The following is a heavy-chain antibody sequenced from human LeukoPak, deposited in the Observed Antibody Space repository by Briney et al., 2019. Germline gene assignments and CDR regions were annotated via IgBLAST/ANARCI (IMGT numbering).Heavy chain of an antibody. CDR1: GRTFSSYA. D-gene: IGHD3-16*01. CDR2: IIPIFGTA. Sequence: SVKVSCKASGRTFSSYAISWVRQAPGQGLEWMGGIIPIFGTANYAQKFQGRVTITADKSTSTAYMELSSLRSEDTAVYYCARGTFATPFSWFDPWGQGTLVTVSS. CDR3: ARGTFATPFSWFDP. J-gene: IGHJ5*02. V-gene: IGHV1-69*06.